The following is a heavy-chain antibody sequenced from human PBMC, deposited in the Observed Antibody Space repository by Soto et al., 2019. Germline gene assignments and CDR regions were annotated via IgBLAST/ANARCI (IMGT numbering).Heavy chain of an antibody. D-gene: IGHD3-10*01. CDR1: GGSFSGYY. Sequence: SETLSLTCAVYGGSFSGYYWSWIRQPPGKGLEWIGEINHSGSTNYNPSLKSRVTISVDTSKNQFSLKLSSVTAADTAVYYCARRRRGVIRRRDYYGMDVWGQGTTVTVSS. V-gene: IGHV4-34*01. CDR2: INHSGST. CDR3: ARRRRGVIRRRDYYGMDV. J-gene: IGHJ6*02.